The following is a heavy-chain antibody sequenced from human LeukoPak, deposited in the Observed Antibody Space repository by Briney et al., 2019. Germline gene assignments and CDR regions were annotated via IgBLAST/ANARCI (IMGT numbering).Heavy chain of an antibody. CDR1: GFTFSDYY. CDR2: ISSSSSYT. D-gene: IGHD3-16*02. CDR3: ARVFRYDYVWGSYRYCFDY. V-gene: IGHV3-11*05. Sequence: PGGSLRLSCAASGFTFSDYYMSWIRQAPGKGLEWVSYISSSSSYTNYADSVKGRFTISRDNAKNSLYLQMNCLRAEDTAVYYCARVFRYDYVWGSYRYCFDYWGQGTLVTVSS. J-gene: IGHJ4*02.